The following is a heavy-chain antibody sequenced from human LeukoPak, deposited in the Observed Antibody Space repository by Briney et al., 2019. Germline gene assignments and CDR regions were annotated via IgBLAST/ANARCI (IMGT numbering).Heavy chain of an antibody. D-gene: IGHD5-24*01. Sequence: PGGSLRLSCAASGFTFSSYSMNWVRQAPGKGLEWVSAISSSSSYIYYADSVKGRFTIARDNAKTSLYLQMNSLRAEDTAVYYCARDQGGYNYYWGQGTLVTVSS. CDR3: ARDQGGYNYY. CDR1: GFTFSSYS. J-gene: IGHJ4*02. CDR2: ISSSSSYI. V-gene: IGHV3-21*01.